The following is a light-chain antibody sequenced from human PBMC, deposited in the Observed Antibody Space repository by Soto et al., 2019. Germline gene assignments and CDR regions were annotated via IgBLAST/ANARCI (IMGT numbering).Light chain of an antibody. V-gene: IGLV1-51*02. Sequence: QSVLTQPPSLSAAPGQKVTISCSGSSSNIGSNYVSWYQHLPETAPKLLIYENNKRPSGIPDRFSGSKSGTSATLGITELQTGDEADYYCGTWDNSLSLWVFGGGTKVTVL. CDR3: GTWDNSLSLWV. J-gene: IGLJ3*02. CDR2: ENN. CDR1: SSNIGSNY.